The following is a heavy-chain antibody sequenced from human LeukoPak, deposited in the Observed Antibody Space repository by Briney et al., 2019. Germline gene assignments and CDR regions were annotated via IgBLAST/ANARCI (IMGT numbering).Heavy chain of an antibody. CDR2: INHSGST. V-gene: IGHV4-34*01. CDR1: GGSFSGYY. Sequence: SETLSLTCAVYGGSFSGYYWSWIRQPPGKGLEWIGEINHSGSTNYNPSLKSRVTISVDTSKNQFSLKLSSVTAADTAVYYCARNYYDFWSGYANWFDPWGQGTLVTVSS. J-gene: IGHJ5*02. CDR3: ARNYYDFWSGYANWFDP. D-gene: IGHD3-3*01.